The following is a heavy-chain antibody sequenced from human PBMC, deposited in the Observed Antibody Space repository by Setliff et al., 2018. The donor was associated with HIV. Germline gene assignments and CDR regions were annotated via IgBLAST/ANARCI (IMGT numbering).Heavy chain of an antibody. CDR2: IIPILNVA. D-gene: IGHD6-13*01. J-gene: IGHJ3*02. CDR1: RGTFTTYA. V-gene: IGHV1-69*10. CDR3: ARVLKGYSSSYEAFDI. Sequence: ASVQVSCKTSRGTFTTYAFSWVRQAPGQGLEWMGGIIPILNVAKYPQKFHGRVTITADKSTSTVYMELSSLRSEDTAMYYCARVLKGYSSSYEAFDIWGQGTKVTVSS.